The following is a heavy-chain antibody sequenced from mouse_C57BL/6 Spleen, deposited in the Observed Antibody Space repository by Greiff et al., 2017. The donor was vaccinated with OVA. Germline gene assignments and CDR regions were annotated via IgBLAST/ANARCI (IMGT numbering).Heavy chain of an antibody. J-gene: IGHJ3*01. CDR1: GYTFTSYW. Sequence: QVQLQQPGAELVKPGASVKLSCKASGYTFTSYWMHWVKQRPGQGLEWIGMIHPNSGSTNYNEKFKSKATLTVDKSSSTAYMQLSSLTSEDSAVYYCARSPLREGFAYWGQGTLVTVSA. CDR3: ARSPLREGFAY. CDR2: IHPNSGST. V-gene: IGHV1-64*01.